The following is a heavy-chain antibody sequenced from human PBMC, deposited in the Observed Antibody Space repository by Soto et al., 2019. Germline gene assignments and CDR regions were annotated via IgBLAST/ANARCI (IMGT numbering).Heavy chain of an antibody. D-gene: IGHD3-10*01. CDR2: IYYSGGT. Sequence: QVQLQESGPGLVKPSQTLSLTCTVSGGSISSGGYYWSWIRQHPGKGLEWIGYIYYSGGTYYNPSLMSRVTISVDTSKNQFSLKLSSVTDADTAVYYCARGVTMVRGVIHTPYFDYWGQGTLVTVSS. CDR1: GGSISSGGYY. CDR3: ARGVTMVRGVIHTPYFDY. J-gene: IGHJ4*02. V-gene: IGHV4-31*03.